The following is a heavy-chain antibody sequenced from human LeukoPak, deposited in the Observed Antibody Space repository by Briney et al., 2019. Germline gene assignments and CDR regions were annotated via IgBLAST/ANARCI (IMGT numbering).Heavy chain of an antibody. J-gene: IGHJ3*02. D-gene: IGHD6-19*01. CDR3: AKLPDSSGPPYAFDI. Sequence: GGSLRLSCAASGFTFSSDAMSWVRQAPGKGLEWVSATSGSGGSTYYADSVKGRFTISRDNSKNTLYLQMNSLRAEDTAVYYCAKLPDSSGPPYAFDIWGQGTMVTVSS. CDR1: GFTFSSDA. V-gene: IGHV3-23*01. CDR2: TSGSGGST.